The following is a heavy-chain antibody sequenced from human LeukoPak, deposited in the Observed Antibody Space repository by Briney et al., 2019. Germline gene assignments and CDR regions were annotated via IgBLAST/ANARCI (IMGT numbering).Heavy chain of an antibody. D-gene: IGHD3-16*02. V-gene: IGHV1-18*01. CDR1: GYTFTSYG. CDR3: ARGLGSYDYVWGSYRCTYFDY. Sequence: ASVKVSCKASGYTFTSYGISWVRQAPGQGLEWMGWISAYNGNTNYAQKLQGRVTMTTDTSTSTAYMELRSLRSDDTAVYYCARGLGSYDYVWGSYRCTYFDYWGQGTLATVSS. CDR2: ISAYNGNT. J-gene: IGHJ4*02.